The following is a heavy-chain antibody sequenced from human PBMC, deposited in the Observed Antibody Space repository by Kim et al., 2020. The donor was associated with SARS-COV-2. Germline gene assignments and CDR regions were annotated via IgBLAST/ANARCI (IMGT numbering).Heavy chain of an antibody. Sequence: GGSLRLSCVASGFNFGTYAMLWVRQAPGKGLEWVSRIGSTSENIFYADSVKGRFTTSRDNSKNTVFLHLNSLRDEDKAIYYCVKGRSTVPGSKDLDYWGQGPLVTVSS. D-gene: IGHD6-19*01. V-gene: IGHV3-23*01. CDR1: GFNFGTYA. CDR3: VKGRSTVPGSKDLDY. J-gene: IGHJ4*02. CDR2: IGSTSENI.